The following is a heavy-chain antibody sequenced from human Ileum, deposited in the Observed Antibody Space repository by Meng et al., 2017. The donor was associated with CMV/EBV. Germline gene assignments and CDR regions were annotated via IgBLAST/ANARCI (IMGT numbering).Heavy chain of an antibody. CDR3: ARARATTPGMNWFDP. V-gene: IGHV3-48*03. J-gene: IGHJ5*02. Sequence: GESLKISCAASGFTFSNYEMNWVRQVPGRGLEWLSYITGDSSSIYYADSVKGRFTISRDNSKNSLYLQMNGLRDEDTAIYYCARARATTPGMNWFDPWGQGTLVTVSS. CDR2: ITGDSSSI. CDR1: GFTFSNYE. D-gene: IGHD1-1*01.